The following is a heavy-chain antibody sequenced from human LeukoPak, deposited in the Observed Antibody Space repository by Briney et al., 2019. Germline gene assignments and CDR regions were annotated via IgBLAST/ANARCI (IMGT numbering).Heavy chain of an antibody. D-gene: IGHD3-3*01. CDR2: IWYDGSEK. Sequence: GGSLRLSCAASGFTFSSYGTHWVRQAPGKGLEWVAFIWYDGSEKYYADSVKGRFTISRDNSKNTLYLQMNSLRVEDTAVYYCAARDFWSGPASDYWGQGTLVTVSS. CDR3: AARDFWSGPASDY. J-gene: IGHJ4*02. CDR1: GFTFSSYG. V-gene: IGHV3-30*02.